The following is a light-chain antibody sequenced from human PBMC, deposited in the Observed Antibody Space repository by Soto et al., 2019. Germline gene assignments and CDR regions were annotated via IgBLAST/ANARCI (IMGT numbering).Light chain of an antibody. CDR3: QTWGTGIQVV. CDR2: LNSDGSH. CDR1: SGHSSYA. Sequence: QLVLTQSPSASASLGASVKLTCTLSSGHSSYAIAWHQQQPEKGPRYLMKLNSDGSHSKGDGIPDRFSGSSSGAERHLTISSLQSEDEADYYCQTWGTGIQVVFGGGTKVTVL. J-gene: IGLJ2*01. V-gene: IGLV4-69*01.